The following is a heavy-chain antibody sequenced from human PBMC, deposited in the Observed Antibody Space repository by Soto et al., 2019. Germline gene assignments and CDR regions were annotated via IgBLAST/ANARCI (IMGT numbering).Heavy chain of an antibody. J-gene: IGHJ6*02. V-gene: IGHV4-31*03. CDR2: IYYSGST. Sequence: PSETLSLTCTVSGGSLSSGGYYWSWIRQHPGKGLEWIGYIYYSGSTYYNPSLKSRVTISVDTSKNQFSLKLSSVTAADTAVYYCARMRRVEMATISPLGYYHHGMDVWGQGTTVTSP. CDR3: ARMRRVEMATISPLGYYHHGMDV. CDR1: GGSLSSGGYY. D-gene: IGHD5-12*01.